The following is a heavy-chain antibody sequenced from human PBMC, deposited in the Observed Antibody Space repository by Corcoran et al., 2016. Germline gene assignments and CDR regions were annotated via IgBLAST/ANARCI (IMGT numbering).Heavy chain of an antibody. CDR2: ISAYNGNT. CDR3: ARYYNSGWVDY. Sequence: QFQLVQSGAEVKKPGASVKVSGKASGYTFTSYGISWVRRAPGQGLEWMGWISAYNGNTNYAQKLQGRVTMTPDTSTSTAYMELRSLRSDDTAVDYCARYYNSGWVDYWGQGTLVTVSS. V-gene: IGHV1-18*01. D-gene: IGHD5-12*01. J-gene: IGHJ4*02. CDR1: GYTFTSYG.